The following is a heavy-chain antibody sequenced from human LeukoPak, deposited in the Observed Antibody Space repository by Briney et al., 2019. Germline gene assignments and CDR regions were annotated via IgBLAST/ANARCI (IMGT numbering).Heavy chain of an antibody. Sequence: PPENLPLTTTTSAGAAISHYWSCIRQPRGQAVEWPGYIFYSGSTNYNPSLRSRISMSVDTAKNQISLRLTSVPTADTAVYYCARGGPGGSGVFDYWGQGALVTVSS. J-gene: IGHJ4*02. D-gene: IGHD3-10*01. V-gene: IGHV4-59*02. CDR1: AGAAISHY. CDR3: ARGGPGGSGVFDY. CDR2: IFYSGST.